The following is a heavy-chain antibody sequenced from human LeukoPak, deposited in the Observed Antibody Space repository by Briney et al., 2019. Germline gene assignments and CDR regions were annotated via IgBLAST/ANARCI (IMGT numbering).Heavy chain of an antibody. V-gene: IGHV3-64*01. J-gene: IGHJ4*02. Sequence: TGGSLRLSCAASGFTFSSNAMHWVRQAPGKGLEYVSAISSNGGSTYYANSVKGRFTISRDNSKNTLYLQMGSLRAEDMAVYYCARAPSYDLWLPLDYWGQGTLVTVSS. CDR1: GFTFSSNA. D-gene: IGHD3-3*01. CDR2: ISSNGGST. CDR3: ARAPSYDLWLPLDY.